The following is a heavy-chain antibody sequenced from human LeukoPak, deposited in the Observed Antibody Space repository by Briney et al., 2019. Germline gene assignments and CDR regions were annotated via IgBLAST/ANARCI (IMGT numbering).Heavy chain of an antibody. CDR2: IKQDGSEE. Sequence: GGSLRLSCAASGFTFISYWMSWVRQAPGKGLEWVANIKQDGSEEYYVDSVKGRFTISRDNAKNSLYLQMNSLRAEDTAVYYCARGGGYNSYWGQGTLVTVSS. CDR1: GFTFISYW. D-gene: IGHD5-24*01. V-gene: IGHV3-7*04. J-gene: IGHJ4*02. CDR3: ARGGGYNSY.